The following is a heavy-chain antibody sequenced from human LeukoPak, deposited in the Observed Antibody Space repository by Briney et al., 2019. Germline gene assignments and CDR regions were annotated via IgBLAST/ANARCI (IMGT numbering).Heavy chain of an antibody. J-gene: IGHJ5*02. V-gene: IGHV4-34*01. CDR1: GGSITDYF. D-gene: IGHD1-26*01. Sequence: SETLSLTCALSGGSITDYFYNWVRQPPGKGLEWIGEINHSGSSTYNPSLKSRVIISLDTSKNQFSLKLISVTAADTAVYYCARGQGATVPQVGKNWFDPWGQGTRVIVSS. CDR2: INHSGSS. CDR3: ARGQGATVPQVGKNWFDP.